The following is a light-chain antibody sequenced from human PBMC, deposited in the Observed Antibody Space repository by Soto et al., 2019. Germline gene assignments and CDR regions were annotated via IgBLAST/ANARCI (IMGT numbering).Light chain of an antibody. CDR3: SSYTSSSTLV. Sequence: QSALTQPASVSGSPGQSITISCTGTSSDVGGYNSVSWYQQHPGKAPKLMIYDVSDRPSGVSNRFSGSNSGNTASLTISGLQAEDEADYYCSSYTSSSTLVFGGGTQLTVL. CDR1: SSDVGGYNS. J-gene: IGLJ2*01. V-gene: IGLV2-14*01. CDR2: DVS.